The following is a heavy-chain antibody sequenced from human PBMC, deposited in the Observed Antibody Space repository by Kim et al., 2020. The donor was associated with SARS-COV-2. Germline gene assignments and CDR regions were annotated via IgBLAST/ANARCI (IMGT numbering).Heavy chain of an antibody. J-gene: IGHJ4*02. CDR2: TT. CDR3: AISQLGQFDY. Sequence: TTHHNPTLMSRVPISVDTSQTQFSLKLSSVPAADTAVYYCAISQLGQFDYWGQGTLVTVSS. V-gene: IGHV4-34*01. D-gene: IGHD7-27*01.